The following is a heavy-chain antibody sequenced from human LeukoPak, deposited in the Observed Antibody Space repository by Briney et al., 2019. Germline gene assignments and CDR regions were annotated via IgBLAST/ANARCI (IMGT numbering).Heavy chain of an antibody. J-gene: IGHJ4*02. CDR2: INPSGGST. V-gene: IGHV1-46*01. D-gene: IGHD3-3*01. Sequence: VASVKVSCKASGYTFTSYYMHWVRQAPGQGLEWMGIINPSGGSTSYAQKFQGRVTMTRDMSTSTVYMELSSLRSEDTAVYYCARDRLQYDFWSGYYFDYWGQGTLVTVSS. CDR1: GYTFTSYY. CDR3: ARDRLQYDFWSGYYFDY.